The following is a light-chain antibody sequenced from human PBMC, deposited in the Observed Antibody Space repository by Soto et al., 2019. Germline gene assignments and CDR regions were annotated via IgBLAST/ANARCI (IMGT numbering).Light chain of an antibody. CDR1: QSINTY. J-gene: IGKJ5*01. CDR3: QQSYTTPIT. V-gene: IGKV1-39*01. CDR2: DAS. Sequence: DIEMTQSPSSLSASVVDRVAITCRASQSINTYLNWYQQTAGKAPKVLIFDASNLQTGVPSRFSGSGSGTDFTLTISSLQPEDFADYFGQQSYTTPITFGQGTRLEIK.